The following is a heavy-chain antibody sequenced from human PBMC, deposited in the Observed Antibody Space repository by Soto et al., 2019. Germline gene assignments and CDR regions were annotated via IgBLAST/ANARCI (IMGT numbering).Heavy chain of an antibody. CDR1: GFICSSYD. J-gene: IGHJ3*02. V-gene: IGHV3-23*01. D-gene: IGHD1-1*01. CDR2: ILVGGST. Sequence: GGPLRLSCAAAGFICSSYDMSWVRQAPGKGLEWVSTILVGGSTHYEDSVKGRFTISRDTSKNTVYLQMNSLTAGDTAFYYCAKATATSGGAFEIYGQGTMVTVSS. CDR3: AKATATSGGAFEI.